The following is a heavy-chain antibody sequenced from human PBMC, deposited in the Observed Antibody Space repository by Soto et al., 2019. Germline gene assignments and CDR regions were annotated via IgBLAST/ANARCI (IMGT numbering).Heavy chain of an antibody. CDR2: IIHIFGTA. D-gene: IGHD3-22*01. CDR1: GGTFSRHA. V-gene: IGHV1-69*01. CDR3: ARGWGYDSNDYYYAY. J-gene: IGHJ4*02. Sequence: QVQLVQSGAEVRKPGSSVKVSCKASGGTFSRHAISWVRQAPGQELEWMGGIIHIFGTANHDQKLQGRVTIIADESTSTVYMELSSLRCEDTAMYYCARGWGYDSNDYYYAYWCQGTLVIVSS.